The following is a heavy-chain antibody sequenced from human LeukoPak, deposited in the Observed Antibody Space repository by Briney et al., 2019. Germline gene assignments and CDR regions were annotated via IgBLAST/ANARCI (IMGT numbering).Heavy chain of an antibody. D-gene: IGHD2-15*01. CDR2: IIPIFGTA. J-gene: IGHJ6*03. CDR1: GGTFSSYA. Sequence: ASVKVSCKASGGTFSSYAISWVRQAPGQGLEWMGGIIPIFGTANYAQKFQGRVTITTDESTSTAYMELSSLRSEDTAVYYCARDRERGGGYYYYYMDVWGKGTTVTVSS. CDR3: ARDRERGGGYYYYYMDV. V-gene: IGHV1-69*05.